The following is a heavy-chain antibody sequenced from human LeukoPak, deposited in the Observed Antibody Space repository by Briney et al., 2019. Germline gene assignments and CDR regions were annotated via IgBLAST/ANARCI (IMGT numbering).Heavy chain of an antibody. CDR3: ARESYNSNDVPNYYYYYMDV. Sequence: PGGSLRLSCAASGFTFSSYSMNWVRQAPGKGLEWVSAISSSSSYIYYADSVKGRFTISRDNAKNSLYLQMNSLRAEETAVYYCARESYNSNDVPNYYYYYMDVWGNGTTVTVSS. V-gene: IGHV3-21*01. CDR2: ISSSSSYI. J-gene: IGHJ6*03. D-gene: IGHD1-1*01. CDR1: GFTFSSYS.